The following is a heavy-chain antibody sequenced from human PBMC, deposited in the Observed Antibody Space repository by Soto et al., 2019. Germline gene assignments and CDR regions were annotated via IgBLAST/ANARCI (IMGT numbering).Heavy chain of an antibody. J-gene: IGHJ3*01. Sequence: GGSLRLSCAASGFTFSNDAMSWVRQAPGKGLEWVSGISASGGRTYYADSVKGRFTISRDNSKNTMSLQMNSQRAEDTAVYKCAKDRELLRAFDLWGQGTMVTVSS. CDR2: ISASGGRT. CDR3: AKDRELLRAFDL. V-gene: IGHV3-23*01. D-gene: IGHD1-26*01. CDR1: GFTFSNDA.